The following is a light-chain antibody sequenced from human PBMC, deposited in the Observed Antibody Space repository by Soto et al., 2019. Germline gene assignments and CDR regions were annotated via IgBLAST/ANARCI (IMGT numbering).Light chain of an antibody. J-gene: IGKJ4*01. CDR2: RAS. CDR1: QSVSSDY. V-gene: IGKV3-20*01. CDR3: QQYGASPLT. Sequence: EIVLTQSPGTLSLSPGDRATLSCRASQSVSSDYVAWYQEKPGQTPNVLIYRASIGATGIPDRFSGSGSGTDFTLSISRLEPEDFAVYYGQQYGASPLTFGGGTKVEI.